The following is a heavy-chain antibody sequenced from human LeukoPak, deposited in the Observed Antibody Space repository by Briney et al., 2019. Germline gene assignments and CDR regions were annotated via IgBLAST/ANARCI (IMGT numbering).Heavy chain of an antibody. CDR3: ARDNGWSADF. V-gene: IGHV3-7*03. D-gene: IGHD2-15*01. J-gene: IGHJ4*02. CDR1: GFSFSRHW. Sequence: GGSLRLSCAASGFSFSRHWMYWVRQAPGKGLEWVANIKQDGSAKPYVDSVKGRFTISRDNAKNSLFLQMNSLRAEDTAVYYCARDNGWSADFWGQGTLVTVSS. CDR2: IKQDGSAK.